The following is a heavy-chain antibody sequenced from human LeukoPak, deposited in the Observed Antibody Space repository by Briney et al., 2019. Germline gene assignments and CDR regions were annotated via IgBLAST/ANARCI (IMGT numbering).Heavy chain of an antibody. CDR2: IYYSGST. Sequence: PSETLSLTCTVSGGSISSGGYYWSWIRQHPGKGLEWIGYIYYSGSTYYNPSLKSRVTISVDTSKNQFSLKLSSVTAADTAVYYCARVGYDILAGYYLIDYWGQGTLVTVSS. J-gene: IGHJ4*02. CDR1: GGSISSGGYY. CDR3: ARVGYDILAGYYLIDY. V-gene: IGHV4-31*03. D-gene: IGHD3-9*01.